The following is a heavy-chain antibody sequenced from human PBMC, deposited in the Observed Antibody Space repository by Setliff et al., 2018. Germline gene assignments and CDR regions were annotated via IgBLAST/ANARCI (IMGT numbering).Heavy chain of an antibody. V-gene: IGHV3-7*03. CDR1: GFTFSSYG. CDR2: IKQDGSEE. D-gene: IGHD2-21*01. Sequence: GGSLRLSCAASGFTFSSYGMHWVRQAPGKGLEWVANIKQDGSEEYYVDSVRGRFTISRDNAHNSLYLQMNNLRVEDTAVYYCTTRYHNPGDGYMAVFDFWGQGSLVTVSS. CDR3: TTRYHNPGDGYMAVFDF. J-gene: IGHJ4*02.